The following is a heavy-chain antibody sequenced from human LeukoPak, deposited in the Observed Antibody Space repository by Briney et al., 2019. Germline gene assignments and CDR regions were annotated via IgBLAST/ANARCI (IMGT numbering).Heavy chain of an antibody. CDR3: ARDHGSGSYYNVPPYYYYGMDV. Sequence: ASVKVSCKASGYTFTSYAMHWVRQAPGQRLEWMGWINAGNGNTKYSQKFQGRVTITRDTSASTAYMELSSLRSEDTAVYYCARDHGSGSYYNVPPYYYYGMDVWGQGTLVTVSS. D-gene: IGHD3-10*01. V-gene: IGHV1-3*01. J-gene: IGHJ6*02. CDR1: GYTFTSYA. CDR2: INAGNGNT.